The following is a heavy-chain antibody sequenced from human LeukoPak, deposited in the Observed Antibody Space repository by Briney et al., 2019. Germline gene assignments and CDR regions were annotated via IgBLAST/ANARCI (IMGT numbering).Heavy chain of an antibody. CDR2: ISGSGGST. Sequence: PGGSLRLSCAASGFTFSSYAMSWVRQAPGKGLEWVSAISGSGGSTYYADSVKGRFTISRDNSNNTLFLQMSSLRAEDTALYYCAKVGGVVISNGGLDYWGQGTLVTVSS. D-gene: IGHD3-3*01. J-gene: IGHJ4*02. CDR3: AKVGGVVISNGGLDY. V-gene: IGHV3-23*01. CDR1: GFTFSSYA.